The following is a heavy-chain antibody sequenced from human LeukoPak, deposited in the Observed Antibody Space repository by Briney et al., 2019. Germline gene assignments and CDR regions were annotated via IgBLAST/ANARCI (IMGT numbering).Heavy chain of an antibody. J-gene: IGHJ4*02. D-gene: IGHD2/OR15-2a*01. CDR3: AREGPRGNSQFDY. V-gene: IGHV3-33*01. Sequence: PGGSLRLSCAASGFTFSSYGMHWVRQAPGKGLEWVALIWYDGSNKYYTDSVKGRLTISRDNSKNTLDLQMNSLRAEDTAIYYCAREGPRGNSQFDYWGQGTLVTVSS. CDR1: GFTFSSYG. CDR2: IWYDGSNK.